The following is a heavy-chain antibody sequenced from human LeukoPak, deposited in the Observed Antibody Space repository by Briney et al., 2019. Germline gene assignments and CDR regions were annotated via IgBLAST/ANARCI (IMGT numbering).Heavy chain of an antibody. CDR3: ARDRQSFSGMDV. J-gene: IGHJ6*02. D-gene: IGHD3-3*02. CDR1: GFIFSNYA. Sequence: GGSLRLSCAASGFIFSNYAMQWVRQAPGKGLEWVAVISYDGSNKYYADSVKGRFTISRDNSKNTLYLQVNSLRAEDTAVYYCARDRQSFSGMDVWGQGATVTVSS. CDR2: ISYDGSNK. V-gene: IGHV3-30*04.